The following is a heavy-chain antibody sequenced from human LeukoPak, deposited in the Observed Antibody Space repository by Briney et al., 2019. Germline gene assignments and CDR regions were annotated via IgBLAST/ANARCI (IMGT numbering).Heavy chain of an antibody. J-gene: IGHJ6*03. V-gene: IGHV3-21*01. CDR2: ISSSSSYI. CDR3: ARDSPPDIVVVPAALTMDV. Sequence: GGSLRLSCAASGFTFSSYSMNWVRQAPGKGLEWVSSISSSSSYIYYADSVKGRFTISRDNAKNPLYLQMNSLRAEDTAAYYCARDSPPDIVVVPAALTMDVWGKGTTVTVSS. CDR1: GFTFSSYS. D-gene: IGHD2-2*01.